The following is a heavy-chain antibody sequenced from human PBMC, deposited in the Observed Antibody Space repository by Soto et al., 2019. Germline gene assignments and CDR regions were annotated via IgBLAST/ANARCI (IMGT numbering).Heavy chain of an antibody. J-gene: IGHJ6*02. CDR1: AFTFRNYW. CDR2: IKQDGSEK. Sequence: EVQLVESGGGLVQPGGSLRLSCAASAFTFRNYWMSWGRQAAGKGLEWVAHIKQDGSEKYDVDSVKGRFTISRDNAKSSLYLQINSLRAEDTAVYYCARVDCSSIGCYGDYSYYGMDVWGQGTTVTVS. CDR3: ARVDCSSIGCYGDYSYYGMDV. D-gene: IGHD2-2*01. V-gene: IGHV3-7*05.